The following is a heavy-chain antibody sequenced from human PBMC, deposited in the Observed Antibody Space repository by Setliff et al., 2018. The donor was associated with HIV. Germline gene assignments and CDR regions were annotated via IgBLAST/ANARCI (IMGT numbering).Heavy chain of an antibody. CDR3: ARHLTYDTIPSLTAYGLDV. J-gene: IGHJ6*02. CDR2: AYYGGSTDYN. V-gene: IGHV4-59*01. D-gene: IGHD3-22*01. CDR1: GVSIRTYY. Sequence: SETLSLTCSVSGVSIRTYYWSWVRQVPGKGPEWIGNAYYGGSTDYNTYNPSLKSRVTVIIDIYKNQMSLNLRSVTAADTAVYYCARHLTYDTIPSLTAYGLDVGGQGTTVTVSS.